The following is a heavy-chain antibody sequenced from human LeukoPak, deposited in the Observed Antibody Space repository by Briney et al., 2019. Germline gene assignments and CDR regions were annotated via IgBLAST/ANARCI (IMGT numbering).Heavy chain of an antibody. D-gene: IGHD2-15*01. Sequence: GGSLRLSCAASGFTFDDYAMHWVRQAPGKGLEWVSLISGDGGSTYYADSVKGRFTISRDNSKNSLYLQMNSLRTEDTALYYCAKDSFCSGGSCYPYGYYYYGMDVWGQGTTVTVSS. J-gene: IGHJ6*02. CDR2: ISGDGGST. CDR1: GFTFDDYA. V-gene: IGHV3-43*02. CDR3: AKDSFCSGGSCYPYGYYYYGMDV.